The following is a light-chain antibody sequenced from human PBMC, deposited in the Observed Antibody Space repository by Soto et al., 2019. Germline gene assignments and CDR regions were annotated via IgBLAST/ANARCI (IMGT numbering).Light chain of an antibody. Sequence: DIVLTQSPGTLSLSPGERATLSCRASQSVSSSNLAWYQQKPAQAPRLLIYGASTRATGIPARFSGSGSATEFTLTISSLQSEDFAVYYCQQYDNWPPITFGQGTRLEIK. V-gene: IGKV3-15*01. CDR3: QQYDNWPPIT. CDR1: QSVSSSN. J-gene: IGKJ5*01. CDR2: GAS.